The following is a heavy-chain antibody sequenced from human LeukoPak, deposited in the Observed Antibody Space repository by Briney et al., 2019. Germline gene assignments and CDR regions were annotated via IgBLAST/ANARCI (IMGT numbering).Heavy chain of an antibody. CDR1: GYTFTSYY. Sequence: ASVKVSCKASGYTFTSYYMHWVRQAPGQGLEWMGIINPSGGSTSYAQKFQGRVTMTEDTSTDTAYMELSSLRSEDTAVYYCATDGFTLPTGFDPWGQGTLVTVSS. CDR3: ATDGFTLPTGFDP. V-gene: IGHV1-46*01. CDR2: INPSGGST. J-gene: IGHJ5*02. D-gene: IGHD2-15*01.